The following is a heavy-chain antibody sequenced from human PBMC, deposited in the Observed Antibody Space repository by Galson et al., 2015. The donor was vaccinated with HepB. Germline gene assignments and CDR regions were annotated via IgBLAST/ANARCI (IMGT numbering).Heavy chain of an antibody. CDR1: GFTFSGLA. CDR2: ISSGGIST. J-gene: IGHJ4*02. V-gene: IGHV3-64D*06. Sequence: SLRLSCAASGFTFSGLAMHWVRQAPGKGLESVSDISSGGISTYHPDSVKGRFTISRDNSKNTLYLQMSSLRAEDTAVYYCVKGGLYVRSQFDYWGQGTLVTVSS. CDR3: VKGGLYVRSQFDY. D-gene: IGHD2-8*01.